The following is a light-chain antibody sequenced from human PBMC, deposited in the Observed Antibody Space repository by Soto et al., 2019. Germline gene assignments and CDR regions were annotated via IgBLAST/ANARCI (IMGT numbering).Light chain of an antibody. Sequence: QSALTQPASVSGSPGQSITISCTGTSSDVGGYNYVSWYQQHPGKAPKLMIYDASDRPSGVSNRFSGSKSGNTASLNVSGLQAADEAAYYCRSYTSSSTLVVFGGGTKLTVL. CDR3: RSYTSSSTLVV. CDR1: SSDVGGYNY. J-gene: IGLJ2*01. V-gene: IGLV2-14*01. CDR2: DAS.